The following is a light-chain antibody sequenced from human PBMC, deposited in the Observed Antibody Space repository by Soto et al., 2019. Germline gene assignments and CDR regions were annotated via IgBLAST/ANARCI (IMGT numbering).Light chain of an antibody. Sequence: DIQMTQSPSSVSASVGDRVTMTCRASQGINSWLAWYQQKPGKAPKLLIYAAYNLQSGVPSRFSGSGSGTDFTLTISSLQPEDFATYYCPQANSFLWTFGQGAKVDIK. CDR1: QGINSW. CDR3: PQANSFLWT. CDR2: AAY. J-gene: IGKJ1*01. V-gene: IGKV1-12*01.